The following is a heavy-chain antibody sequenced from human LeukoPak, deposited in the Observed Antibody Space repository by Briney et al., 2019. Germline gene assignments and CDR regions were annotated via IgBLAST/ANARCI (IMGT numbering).Heavy chain of an antibody. CDR2: IIPIFGTA. CDR3: ARDEGTTTVVTPGWFDP. CDR1: GGTFSSYA. V-gene: IGHV1-69*13. D-gene: IGHD4-23*01. Sequence: SVKVSCKASGGTFSSYAISWVRQAPGQGLEWMGGIIPIFGTANYAQKFQGRVTITADESTSTAYMELSSLRSEDTAVYYCARDEGTTTVVTPGWFDPWGQGTLVTVSS. J-gene: IGHJ5*02.